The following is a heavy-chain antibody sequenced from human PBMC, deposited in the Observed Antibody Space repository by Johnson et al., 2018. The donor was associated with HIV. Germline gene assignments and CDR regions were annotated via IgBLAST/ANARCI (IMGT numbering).Heavy chain of an antibody. J-gene: IGHJ3*02. CDR2: ITQDGREK. Sequence: QLVEAGGNLVQPGGSLRLSCAASGFTFSNYWMSWVRQAPGKGLEWVANITQDGREKDYGDSVKGRFTISRDNAKNSLYLQMNSLRAGDTAVYYCARIAARGAFDIWGQGTMVTVSS. D-gene: IGHD6-13*01. CDR3: ARIAARGAFDI. CDR1: GFTFSNYW. V-gene: IGHV3-7*01.